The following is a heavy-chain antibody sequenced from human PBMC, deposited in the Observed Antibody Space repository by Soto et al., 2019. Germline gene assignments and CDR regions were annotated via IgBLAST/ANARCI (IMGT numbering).Heavy chain of an antibody. Sequence: SETLSLTCSVSGAALNSGNYYWSWIRQVPGKGLEWIGHIYVTGAVDYNPSLRDRITISQDTSERQFSLNLRLVTAADTAVYYCARDPANEGAGYYDYVWGSYRYTPNYYGMDVWGQGTLVTVSS. V-gene: IGHV4-31*03. CDR2: IYVTGAV. D-gene: IGHD3-16*02. J-gene: IGHJ6*02. CDR3: ARDPANEGAGYYDYVWGSYRYTPNYYGMDV. CDR1: GAALNSGNYY.